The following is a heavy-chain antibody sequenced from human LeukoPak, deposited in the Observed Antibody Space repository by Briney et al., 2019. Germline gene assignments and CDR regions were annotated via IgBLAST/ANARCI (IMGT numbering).Heavy chain of an antibody. CDR2: ISWNSVSI. CDR1: GFTFDDYA. Sequence: GGTLRLSCAASGFTFDDYAMHWVRQAPGKGLEWVSGISWNSVSIGYADSVKGRFTISRDNAKNSLYLQMNSLRAEDTAVYYCAREPLATSSVVDAFDIWGQGTMVTVSS. V-gene: IGHV3-9*01. J-gene: IGHJ3*02. D-gene: IGHD5-12*01. CDR3: AREPLATSSVVDAFDI.